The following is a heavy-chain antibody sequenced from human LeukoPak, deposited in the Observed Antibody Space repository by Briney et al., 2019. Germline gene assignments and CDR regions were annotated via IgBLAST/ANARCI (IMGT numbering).Heavy chain of an antibody. CDR1: GYRFTSYW. J-gene: IGHJ4*02. CDR3: ARTQAHDYGDYSD. CDR2: IYPGDSDT. Sequence: GESLQISCQGSGYRFTSYWIGWVRQMPGKGLEWMGIIYPGDSDTRYSPSFQGQVTISADKSISTAYLQWSSLKASDTAMYYCARTQAHDYGDYSDWGQGTLVTVSS. V-gene: IGHV5-51*01. D-gene: IGHD4-17*01.